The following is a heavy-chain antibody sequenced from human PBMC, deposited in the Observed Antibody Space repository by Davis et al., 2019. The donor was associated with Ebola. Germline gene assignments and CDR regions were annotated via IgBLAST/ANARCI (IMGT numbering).Heavy chain of an antibody. CDR2: INPSGGST. J-gene: IGHJ5*02. D-gene: IGHD4-17*01. CDR3: ARADFGDYVGTEWFDP. V-gene: IGHV1-46*01. Sequence: MPGGSLRLSCAASGYTFSSYYMNWVRQAPGQGLEWMGIINPSGGSTNYAQKFHGRLSMTRDTSTSTVFMELSSLTPEDTAVYYCARADFGDYVGTEWFDPWGQGTLVIVSS. CDR1: GYTFSSYY.